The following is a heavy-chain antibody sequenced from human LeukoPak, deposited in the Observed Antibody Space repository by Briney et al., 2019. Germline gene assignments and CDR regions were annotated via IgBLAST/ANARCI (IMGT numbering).Heavy chain of an antibody. D-gene: IGHD3-10*01. Sequence: GRSLRLSCAASGFTFNNYDMHWVRQAPGMGLEWVGVISYDGSNKYYADSVKGRFTISRDNSKNTLYLQMNSLRAEDTAVYYCARDLSILVRGVITLGDGYFDYWGQGTLVTVSS. J-gene: IGHJ4*02. CDR1: GFTFNNYD. CDR3: ARDLSILVRGVITLGDGYFDY. CDR2: ISYDGSNK. V-gene: IGHV3-30-3*01.